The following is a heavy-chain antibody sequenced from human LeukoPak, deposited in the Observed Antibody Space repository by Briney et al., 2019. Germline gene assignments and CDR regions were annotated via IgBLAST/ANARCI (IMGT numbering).Heavy chain of an antibody. V-gene: IGHV3-9*01. D-gene: IGHD3-22*01. J-gene: IGHJ4*02. CDR1: GFTFDDYA. CDR2: IGWNSGTI. Sequence: GRSLRLSCAASGFTFDDYAMHWVRQAPGKSLEWVSGIGWNSGTIGYADSVKGHFTISRDNSKNTLYLQMNSLRAEDTAVYYCARVGYYYDSSGDLLDYWGQGTLVTVSS. CDR3: ARVGYYYDSSGDLLDY.